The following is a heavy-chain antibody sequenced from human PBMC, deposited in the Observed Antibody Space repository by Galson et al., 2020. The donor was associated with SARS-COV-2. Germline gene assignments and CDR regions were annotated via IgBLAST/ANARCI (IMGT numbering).Heavy chain of an antibody. Sequence: SETLSLTCTVSGGSISSGSYYWSWIRQPAGKGLEWIGRIYTSGSTNYNPSLKTRVTISVDTSKNQFSLNLSSVTAADTALYYCARSWELLRKNYNVMDVWGQGTTVTVSS. V-gene: IGHV4-61*02. J-gene: IGHJ6*02. CDR2: IYTSGST. D-gene: IGHD1-26*01. CDR3: ARSWELLRKNYNVMDV. CDR1: GGSISSGSYY.